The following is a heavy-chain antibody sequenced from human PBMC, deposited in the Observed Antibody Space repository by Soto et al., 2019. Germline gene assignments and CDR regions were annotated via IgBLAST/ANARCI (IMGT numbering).Heavy chain of an antibody. Sequence: SETLSLTCTVSGGSISSYYWRWIRQPPGKGLEWIGYIYYSGSTNYNPSLKSRVTISVDTSKNQFSLELSSVTAADTAVYYCARDGGDYSLFDYWGQGTLVTVSS. CDR1: GGSISSYY. D-gene: IGHD4-17*01. V-gene: IGHV4-59*01. J-gene: IGHJ4*02. CDR3: ARDGGDYSLFDY. CDR2: IYYSGST.